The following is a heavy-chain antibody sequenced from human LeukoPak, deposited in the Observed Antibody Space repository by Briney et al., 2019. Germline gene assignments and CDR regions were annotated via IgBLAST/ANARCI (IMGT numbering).Heavy chain of an antibody. D-gene: IGHD6-13*01. J-gene: IGHJ4*02. Sequence: GGSLRLSCLASGFTFYTYDMSWVRQVPGKGLEWVSSISYHGHRTYYTDSVKGRFTISRDNSKNTLYLQLNSLRVEDTAIYYCARIPGMAAGSDFYFDYWGPGAVVTVFS. CDR1: GFTFYTYD. V-gene: IGHV3-23*01. CDR3: ARIPGMAAGSDFYFDY. CDR2: ISYHGHRT.